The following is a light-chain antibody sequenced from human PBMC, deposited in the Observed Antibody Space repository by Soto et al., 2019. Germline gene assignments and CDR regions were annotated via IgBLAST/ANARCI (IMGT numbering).Light chain of an antibody. CDR1: SSNIGNNY. J-gene: IGLJ2*01. V-gene: IGLV1-51*01. CDR3: GTWDNSLSAGV. Sequence: QSVLTQPPSVSAAPGQKVTISCSGSSSNIGNNYVSWYQQLPGTAPRLLIYDDTTRPSGIPDRFSGSKSGTSATLGITGLQTGDEAEYYFGTWDNSLSAGVFGGGTKLTVL. CDR2: DDT.